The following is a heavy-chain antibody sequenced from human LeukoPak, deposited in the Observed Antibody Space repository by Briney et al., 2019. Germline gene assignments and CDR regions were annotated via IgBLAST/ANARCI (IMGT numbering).Heavy chain of an antibody. Sequence: SETLSLTRAVYGGSFSGYYWSWIRQPPGKGLEWIGEINHSGSTNYNPSLKSRVTISVDTSKNQFSLKLSSVTAADTAVYYCARVPYDYVWGSYRYTPVGYFDYWGQGTLVTVSS. J-gene: IGHJ4*02. V-gene: IGHV4-34*01. CDR3: ARVPYDYVWGSYRYTPVGYFDY. D-gene: IGHD3-16*02. CDR2: INHSGST. CDR1: GGSFSGYY.